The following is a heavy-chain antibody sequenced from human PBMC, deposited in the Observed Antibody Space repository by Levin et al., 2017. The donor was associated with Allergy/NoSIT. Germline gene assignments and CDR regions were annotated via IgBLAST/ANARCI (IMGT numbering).Heavy chain of an antibody. D-gene: IGHD3-10*01. Sequence: GGSLRFSCAASGFIVSDSYMSWIRQAPGKGLEWVSYISRGNSYTNYLDSVKGRFTISRDNAKNSLYLQMNSLRAEDTAIYYCARGRVPNDYWGQGTLVTVSS. CDR1: GFIVSDSY. J-gene: IGHJ4*02. CDR3: ARGRVPNDY. V-gene: IGHV3-11*05. CDR2: ISRGNSYT.